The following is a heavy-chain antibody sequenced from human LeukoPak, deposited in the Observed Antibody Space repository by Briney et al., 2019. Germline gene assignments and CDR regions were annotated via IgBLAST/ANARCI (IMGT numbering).Heavy chain of an antibody. J-gene: IGHJ4*02. CDR2: IYYSGST. D-gene: IGHD5-12*01. V-gene: IGHV4-59*01. CDR3: ARDIRLGY. CDR1: GASISSYY. Sequence: PSETLPLTCTVSGASISSYYWSWIRQPPGKGLEWIGYIYYSGSTNYNPSLKSRVTISVDTSKNQFSLKLSSVTAADTAVYYCARDIRLGYWGQGTLVTVSS.